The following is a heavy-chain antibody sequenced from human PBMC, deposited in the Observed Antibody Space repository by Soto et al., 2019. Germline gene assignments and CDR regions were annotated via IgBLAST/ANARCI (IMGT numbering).Heavy chain of an antibody. D-gene: IGHD1-26*01. Sequence: QVQLQESGPGLVKPSGTLSLTCAVSSGSIISSNWWSWVRQPPGKGLEWIGALYHSGSTNYHPSLKSRVTISVDKSKNQFSRKLSSVTAADTAVYYRARVGSRLGSYNWFDPWGQGTLVTVSS. J-gene: IGHJ5*02. CDR1: SGSIISSNW. CDR3: ARVGSRLGSYNWFDP. CDR2: LYHSGST. V-gene: IGHV4-4*02.